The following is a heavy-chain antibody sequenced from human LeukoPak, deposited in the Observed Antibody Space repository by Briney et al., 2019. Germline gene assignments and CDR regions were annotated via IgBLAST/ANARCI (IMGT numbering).Heavy chain of an antibody. CDR3: ARDEAYCGGDCYPLY. J-gene: IGHJ4*02. D-gene: IGHD2-21*02. V-gene: IGHV3-33*01. CDR1: GFTFSSYG. CDR2: IWCDGSNK. Sequence: GGSLRLSCAASGFTFSSYGMHWVCQAPGKGLEWVAVIWCDGSNKYYADSVKGRFTISRDNSKNTLYLQMNSLRAEDTAVYYCARDEAYCGGDCYPLYWGQGTLVTVSS.